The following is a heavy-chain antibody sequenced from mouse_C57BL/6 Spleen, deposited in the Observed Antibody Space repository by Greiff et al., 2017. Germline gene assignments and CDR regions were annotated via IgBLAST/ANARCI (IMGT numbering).Heavy chain of an antibody. D-gene: IGHD2-3*01. CDR3: ARRDDGYFVGFAY. CDR2: IYPGSGST. CDR1: GYTFTSYW. J-gene: IGHJ3*01. V-gene: IGHV1-55*01. Sequence: QVQLQQPGAELVKPGASVKMSCKASGYTFTSYWITWVKQRPGQGLEWIGDIYPGSGSTNYNEKFKGKATLTVDTSSSTAYMQLSSLTSEDSAVYYCARRDDGYFVGFAYWGQGTLVTVSA.